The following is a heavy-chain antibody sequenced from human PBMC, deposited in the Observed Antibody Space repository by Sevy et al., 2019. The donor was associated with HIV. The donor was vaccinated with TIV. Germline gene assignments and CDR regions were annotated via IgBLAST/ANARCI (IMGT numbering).Heavy chain of an antibody. Sequence: GGSLRLSCAASGFTFSSYGMHWVRQAPGKGLEWVAVIWFDGSNTFYADSVKGRFTISRDIAENTLHLQMNSLRAEDTAVYYCVRDLESYNYGAYGPSFMPDYWGQGTVVTVSS. V-gene: IGHV3-33*01. J-gene: IGHJ4*02. CDR1: GFTFSSYG. CDR3: VRDLESYNYGAYGPSFMPDY. CDR2: IWFDGSNT. D-gene: IGHD1-1*01.